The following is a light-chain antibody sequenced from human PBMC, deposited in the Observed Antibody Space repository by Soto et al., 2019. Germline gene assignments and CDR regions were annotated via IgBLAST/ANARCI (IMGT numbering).Light chain of an antibody. V-gene: IGLV2-14*01. J-gene: IGLJ2*01. Sequence: QSALTQPASVSGSPGQSITISCTGSNSDIGGYNSVSWYQQHPGKAPKLLIFGVTNRTSGVSDRFSGSKSGNTASLTISALQAEDEADYYCTSYTSVTIVVFGGGTKLTVL. CDR2: GVT. CDR1: NSDIGGYNS. CDR3: TSYTSVTIVV.